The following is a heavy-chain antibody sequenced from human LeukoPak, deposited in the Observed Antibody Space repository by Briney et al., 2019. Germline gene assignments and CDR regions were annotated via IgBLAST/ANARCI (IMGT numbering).Heavy chain of an antibody. J-gene: IGHJ4*02. V-gene: IGHV4-34*08. Sequence: PGRSLRLSCAASGFTLSDYGMHWVRQPPGKGLEWIGEINHSGSTNYNPSLKSRVTISVDTSKNQFSLKLSSVTAADTAVYYCATRRYLGYCTNGVCPTNALDYWGQGTLVTVPS. CDR3: ATRRYLGYCTNGVCPTNALDY. D-gene: IGHD2-8*01. CDR2: INHSGST. CDR1: GFTLSDYG.